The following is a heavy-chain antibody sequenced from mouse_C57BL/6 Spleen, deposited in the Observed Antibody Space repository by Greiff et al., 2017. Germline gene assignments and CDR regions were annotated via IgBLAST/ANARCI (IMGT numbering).Heavy chain of an antibody. CDR2: ISDGGSYT. CDR3: ARAGDYYEYLDY. Sequence: EVQLVESGGGLVKPGGSLKLSCAASGFTFSSYAMSWVRQTPEKRLEWVATISDGGSYTYYPDNVKGRVTISRDNAKNNLYLQMSHLKSEDTAMYYCARAGDYYEYLDYWGQGTTLTVSS. CDR1: GFTFSSYA. J-gene: IGHJ2*01. V-gene: IGHV5-4*01. D-gene: IGHD1-1*01.